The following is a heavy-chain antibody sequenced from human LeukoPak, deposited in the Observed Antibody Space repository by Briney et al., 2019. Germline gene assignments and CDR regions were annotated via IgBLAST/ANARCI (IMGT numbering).Heavy chain of an antibody. J-gene: IGHJ5*02. CDR1: GFTFSSYW. V-gene: IGHV3-74*01. D-gene: IGHD6-13*01. CDR2: INSDGSST. CDR3: ARVSSVIAAAGMGFDP. Sequence: PGGSLRLSCAASGFTFSSYWMHWVRQAPGKGLAWVSRINSDGSSTSYADSVKGRFTISRDNAKNTLYLQMNSLRAEDTAVYYCARVSSVIAAAGMGFDPWGQGTLVTVSS.